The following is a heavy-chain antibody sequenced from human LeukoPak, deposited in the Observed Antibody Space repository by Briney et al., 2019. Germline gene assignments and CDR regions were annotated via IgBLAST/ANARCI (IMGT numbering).Heavy chain of an antibody. V-gene: IGHV3-33*01. CDR3: ARVRNYYDSSGVYYYYYGMDV. D-gene: IGHD3-22*01. CDR1: GFTFSSYG. CDR2: IWHDGSNK. J-gene: IGHJ6*02. Sequence: GGSLRLSCAASGFTFSSYGMHWVRQAPGKGLEWVAVIWHDGSNKYYADSVKGRFTISRDNSKNTLYLQMNSLRAEDTAVYYCARVRNYYDSSGVYYYYYGMDVWGQGTTVTVSS.